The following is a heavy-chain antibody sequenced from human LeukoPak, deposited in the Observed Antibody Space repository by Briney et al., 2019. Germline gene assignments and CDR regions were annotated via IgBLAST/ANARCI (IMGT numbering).Heavy chain of an antibody. CDR3: ARDLVADY. D-gene: IGHD3-16*01. CDR1: GFTFSSYA. Sequence: GGSLRLSCAASGFTFSSYAMHWVRQAPGKGLEYVSAISSNGGSTYYANSVKGRFTIPRDNSKNTLYLQMGSLRAEDMAVYYCARDLVADYWGQGTLVTVSS. J-gene: IGHJ4*02. V-gene: IGHV3-64*01. CDR2: ISSNGGST.